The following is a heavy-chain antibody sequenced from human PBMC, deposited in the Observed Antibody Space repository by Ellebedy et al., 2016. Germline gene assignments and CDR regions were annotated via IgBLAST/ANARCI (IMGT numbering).Heavy chain of an antibody. CDR1: GFTFGDYA. Sequence: GESLKISXTASGFTFGDYAMSWFRQAPGKGLEWVGFIRSKAYGGTTEYAASVKGRFTISRDDSKSIAYLQMNSLKTEDTAVYYCTTDPNIGRLDYWGQGTLVTVSS. D-gene: IGHD2/OR15-2a*01. V-gene: IGHV3-49*03. CDR2: IRSKAYGGTT. CDR3: TTDPNIGRLDY. J-gene: IGHJ4*02.